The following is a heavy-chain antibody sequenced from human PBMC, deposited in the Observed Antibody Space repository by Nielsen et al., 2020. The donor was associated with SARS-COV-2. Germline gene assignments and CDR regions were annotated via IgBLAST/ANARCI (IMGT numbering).Heavy chain of an antibody. CDR3: ARDDVDTAMV. D-gene: IGHD5-18*01. Sequence: ASVKVSCKASGGTFSSYAISWVRQAPGQGLEWMGWISAYNGNTNYAQKLQGRVTMTTDTSTGTAYMELRSLRSDDTAVYYCARDDVDTAMVWGQGTLVTVSS. V-gene: IGHV1-18*01. J-gene: IGHJ4*02. CDR2: ISAYNGNT. CDR1: GGTFSSYA.